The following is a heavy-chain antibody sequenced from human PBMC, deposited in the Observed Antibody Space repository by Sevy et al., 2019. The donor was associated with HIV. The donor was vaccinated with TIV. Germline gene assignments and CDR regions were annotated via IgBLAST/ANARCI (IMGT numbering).Heavy chain of an antibody. CDR3: ARDDEPDYYYFDMYV. CDR1: GFTSSSYA. V-gene: IGHV3-30-3*01. J-gene: IGHJ6*02. CDR2: ISYDGSNK. Sequence: GGSLRLSCAASGFTSSSYAMHWVRQAPGKGLEWVAVISYDGSNKYYADSVKGRFTISRDNSKNTLYLQMDGLRAEDTALYYCARDDEPDYYYFDMYVWGQGTTVTVSS.